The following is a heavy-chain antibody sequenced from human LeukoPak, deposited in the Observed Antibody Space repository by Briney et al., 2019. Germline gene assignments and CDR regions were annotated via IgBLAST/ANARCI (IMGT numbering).Heavy chain of an antibody. V-gene: IGHV3-13*01. CDR1: GFTFTTYD. CDR3: ARGAVTGFDF. CDR2: IGKTGDT. J-gene: IGHJ4*02. D-gene: IGHD4-17*01. Sequence: PGGSLRLSCAASGFTFTTYDFHWVRQGAGKGLEWVSGIGKTGDTYYLDSVKGRFTFSRENAWNSLPLQMNSLTAGDTAVYYCARGAVTGFDFWGPGTLVIVSS.